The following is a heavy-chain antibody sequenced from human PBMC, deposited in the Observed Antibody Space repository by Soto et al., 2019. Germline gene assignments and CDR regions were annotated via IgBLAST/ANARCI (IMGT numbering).Heavy chain of an antibody. Sequence: QVQLVESGGGVVQPGRSLRLSCAASGFTFSSYGMHWVRQAPGKGLEWVAVISYDGSSEYYAYSVKGRFTISKDNSKKEMYMKMKSLRDEDTDVYYCAKDLLMTDFWSGYFGFYYYYGMDVWGQGTTVTVSS. CDR2: ISYDGSSE. J-gene: IGHJ6*02. CDR3: AKDLLMTDFWSGYFGFYYYYGMDV. D-gene: IGHD3-3*01. V-gene: IGHV3-30*18. CDR1: GFTFSSYG.